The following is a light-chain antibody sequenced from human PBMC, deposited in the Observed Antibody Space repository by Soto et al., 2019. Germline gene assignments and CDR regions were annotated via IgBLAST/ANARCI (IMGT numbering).Light chain of an antibody. CDR2: EVS. CDR3: SSYTSSSTYV. Sequence: QSVLTQPASVSGSPGQSITISCTGTSSDVGSSKYVSCYQLHPGKAPKLMVYEVSNRPSGVSNRFSGSKSGNTASLTISGLQGEDEADYHCSSYTSSSTYVFGTGTKLTVL. J-gene: IGLJ1*01. V-gene: IGLV2-14*01. CDR1: SSDVGSSKY.